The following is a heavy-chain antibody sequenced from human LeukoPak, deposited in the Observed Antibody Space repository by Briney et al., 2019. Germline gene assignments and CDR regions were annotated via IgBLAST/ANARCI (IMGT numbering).Heavy chain of an antibody. CDR1: GFTFRSYA. CDR2: ISYSGNNY. CDR3: ARGPPTSRSGAHFDY. V-gene: IGHV3-30*04. Sequence: GRSLRLSCAASGFTFRSYATHWVRQAPGEGLQWVAFISYSGNNYYYADSVKGRFIISRDDSKNTLYVEMNSLRLDDTAIYYCARGPPTSRSGAHFDYWGQGSLVTVSP. D-gene: IGHD5-12*01. J-gene: IGHJ4*02.